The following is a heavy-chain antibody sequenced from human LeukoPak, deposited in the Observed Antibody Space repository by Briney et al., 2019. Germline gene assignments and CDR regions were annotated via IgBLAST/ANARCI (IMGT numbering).Heavy chain of an antibody. Sequence: TGGSLRLSCAASGFTFSNAWMSWVRQAPGKGLEWVGRIKSKTDGGTTDYAAPVKGRFTISRDNSKNTLYLEMNSLRVEETAVYYCAKDLGSIDPFDCWGQGTLVTVSS. CDR3: AKDLGSIDPFDC. CDR1: GFTFSNAW. CDR2: IKSKTDGGTT. V-gene: IGHV3-15*01. D-gene: IGHD7-27*01. J-gene: IGHJ4*02.